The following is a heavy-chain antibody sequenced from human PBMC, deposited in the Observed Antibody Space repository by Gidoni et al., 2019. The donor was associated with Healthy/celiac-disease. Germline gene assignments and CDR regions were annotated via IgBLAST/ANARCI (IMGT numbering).Heavy chain of an antibody. CDR1: CLTFSRHA. CDR3: AKGAYYSVVVPADPFDY. CDR2: ISGSGGST. V-gene: IGHV3-23*01. J-gene: IGHJ4*02. D-gene: IGHD2-2*01. Sequence: EVQRFESGGGLVHPGGSLRLSDAPSCLTFSRHAMSWVRQAPGQGLEGVSAISGSGGSTYYADSVKGRFTSSRDNSKNTLYLQMNSLRAEDTDVYDCAKGAYYSVVVPADPFDYWGQGTLVTVSS.